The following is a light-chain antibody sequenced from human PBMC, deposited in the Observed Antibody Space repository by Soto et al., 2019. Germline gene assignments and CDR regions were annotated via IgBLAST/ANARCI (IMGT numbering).Light chain of an antibody. CDR1: QSVSSY. J-gene: IGKJ4*01. Sequence: EIVLPQSPATLSLSPGERATLSCRASQSVSSYLAWYPQKPGQAPRLLMYDASNRATGIPARFSGSGSGADFTRTIGSLEPEGFAVYYGQHRSNWPLNFGGGTKVEIK. CDR3: QHRSNWPLN. V-gene: IGKV3-11*01. CDR2: DAS.